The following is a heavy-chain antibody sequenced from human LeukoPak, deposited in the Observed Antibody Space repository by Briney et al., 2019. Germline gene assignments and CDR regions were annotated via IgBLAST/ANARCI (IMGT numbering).Heavy chain of an antibody. J-gene: IGHJ4*02. CDR3: AREVIV. V-gene: IGHV4-30-4*01. D-gene: IGHD3-22*01. Sequence: PSETLSLTCTVSGGSISSGNYYWSWLRQPPGKGLEWIGYIYYSGSTYYNPSLKSRLTISRDTSKNQFSLKLTSVTAADTAVYYCAREVIVWGQGTLVTVSS. CDR1: GGSISSGNYY. CDR2: IYYSGST.